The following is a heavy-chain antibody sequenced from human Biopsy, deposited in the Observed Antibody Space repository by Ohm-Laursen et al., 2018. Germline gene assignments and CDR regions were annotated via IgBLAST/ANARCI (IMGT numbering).Heavy chain of an antibody. CDR2: IFCSANT. Sequence: TLSLTCTVSGVSISVDGYYWNWIRHHPGKGLEWIGNIFCSANTYYNPSLKSRVTISVDTSKNQFSLKLSSVTAADTAVYYCARLGSGDYFPTFFDFWGQGALVTVSS. D-gene: IGHD5-12*01. V-gene: IGHV4-31*03. CDR3: ARLGSGDYFPTFFDF. J-gene: IGHJ4*02. CDR1: GVSISVDGYY.